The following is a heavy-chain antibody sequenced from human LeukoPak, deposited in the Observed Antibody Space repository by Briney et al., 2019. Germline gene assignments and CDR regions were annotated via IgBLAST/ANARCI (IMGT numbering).Heavy chain of an antibody. V-gene: IGHV3-20*04. Sequence: GGSLRLSCAASGFIFDDYGMSWVRQAPGKGLEWVSGINWNGGSTGYADSVKGRFTISKDNARTSLYLQMNSLRAEDTALYYCARVYGGNSVGGFDIWGQGTMVTISS. D-gene: IGHD4-23*01. CDR1: GFIFDDYG. CDR3: ARVYGGNSVGGFDI. CDR2: INWNGGST. J-gene: IGHJ3*02.